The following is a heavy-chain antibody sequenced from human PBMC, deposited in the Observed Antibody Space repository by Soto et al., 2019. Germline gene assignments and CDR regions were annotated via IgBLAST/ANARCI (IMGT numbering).Heavy chain of an antibody. J-gene: IGHJ4*02. CDR1: GFTFSSYW. Sequence: PGGSLRLSCAASGFTFSSYWMSWVRQAPGKGLEWVANIKQDGSEKYYVDSVKGRFTISRDNAKNSLYLQMNSLRAEDTAVYYCARDPFISTSDYYFDYWGQGTLVTVSS. V-gene: IGHV3-7*01. CDR3: ARDPFISTSDYYFDY. CDR2: IKQDGSEK. D-gene: IGHD2-2*01.